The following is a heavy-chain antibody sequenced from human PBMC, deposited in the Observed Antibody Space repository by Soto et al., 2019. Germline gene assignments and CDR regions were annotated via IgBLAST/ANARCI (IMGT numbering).Heavy chain of an antibody. V-gene: IGHV1-18*01. CDR2: IRVYNGNT. CDR3: ARDLLPMDV. Sequence: QVKLVQSGAEVKKPGASVKVSCKASGYTFTSYGISWVRQAPGQGLEWMGWIRVYNGNTNYALQLQGRVTMTTETPTSTAYRELRSLRSDDTAVYYCARDLLPMDVWGQGTTVTVSS. J-gene: IGHJ6*02. CDR1: GYTFTSYG.